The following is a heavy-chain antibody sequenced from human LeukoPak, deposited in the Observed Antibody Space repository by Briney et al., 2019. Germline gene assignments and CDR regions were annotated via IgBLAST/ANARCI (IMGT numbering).Heavy chain of an antibody. J-gene: IGHJ3*02. V-gene: IGHV3-49*04. Sequence: PGGSLRLSCAASGFSVSTNYMSWVRQAPGKGLEWVGFIRSKAYGGTTEYAASVRGRFTISRDDSKSIAYLQMNSLKTEDTAVYYCTREHGGDYPPGGFDIWGQGTMVTVSS. D-gene: IGHD4-17*01. CDR2: IRSKAYGGTT. CDR1: GFSVSTNY. CDR3: TREHGGDYPPGGFDI.